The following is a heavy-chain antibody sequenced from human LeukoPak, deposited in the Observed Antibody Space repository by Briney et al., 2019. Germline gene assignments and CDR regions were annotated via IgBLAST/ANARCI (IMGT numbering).Heavy chain of an antibody. J-gene: IGHJ4*02. V-gene: IGHV1-69*05. Sequence: GSSVKVSCKASGGTFSSYAISWVRQAPGQGLEWMGGIIPIFGTANYAQKFQGRVTITTDESTSTAYMELSGLRSEDTAVYYCARASGYEDPHFDYWGQGTLVAVSS. CDR1: GGTFSSYA. CDR2: IIPIFGTA. CDR3: ARASGYEDPHFDY. D-gene: IGHD5-12*01.